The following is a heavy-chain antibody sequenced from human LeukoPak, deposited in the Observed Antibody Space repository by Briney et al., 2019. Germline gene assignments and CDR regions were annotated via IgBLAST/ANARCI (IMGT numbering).Heavy chain of an antibody. D-gene: IGHD3-10*01. CDR2: IYYSGST. Sequence: PSETLSLTCTVSGGSISSYYWSWIRQPPGKGLEWIGYIYYSGSTNYNPSLKSRVTQSVDTSENQFSLKLNSVTAADTAVYYCARHRGVRGVRHTYWYFDLWGRGTLVTVSS. CDR3: ARHRGVRGVRHTYWYFDL. CDR1: GGSISSYY. J-gene: IGHJ2*01. V-gene: IGHV4-59*01.